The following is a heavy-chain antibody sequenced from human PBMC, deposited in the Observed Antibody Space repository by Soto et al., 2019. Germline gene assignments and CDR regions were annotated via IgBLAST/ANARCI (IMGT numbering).Heavy chain of an antibody. J-gene: IGHJ6*03. V-gene: IGHV3-23*01. CDR2: ISGSGGST. Sequence: GGSLRLSCAASGFTFSSYAMSWVRQAPGKGLEWVSAISGSGGSTYYADSVKGRFTISRDNSKNTLYLQMNSLRAEDTAVYYCATLAVYYYYYSMDVWGKGTTVTVSS. CDR3: ATLAVYYYYYSMDV. CDR1: GFTFSSYA.